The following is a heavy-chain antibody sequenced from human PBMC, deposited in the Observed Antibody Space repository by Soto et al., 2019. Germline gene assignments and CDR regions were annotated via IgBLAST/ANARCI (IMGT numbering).Heavy chain of an antibody. J-gene: IGHJ3*01. V-gene: IGHV3-11*01. Sequence: QVQLVESGGGLVKPGGSLRLSCAASGFIFSDHYMSWIRQTPGEGLEWVAYISSGGSGIHYADSVKGRFTISRDNAKNSLYLQMNSLRAEDTAVYYCARVKECSSTNCHARDAFDFWGQGTVVTVSS. CDR1: GFIFSDHY. CDR2: ISSGGSGI. D-gene: IGHD2-2*01. CDR3: ARVKECSSTNCHARDAFDF.